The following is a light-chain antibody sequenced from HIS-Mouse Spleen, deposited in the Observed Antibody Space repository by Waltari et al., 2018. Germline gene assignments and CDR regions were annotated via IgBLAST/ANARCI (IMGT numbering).Light chain of an antibody. CDR2: WAS. Sequence: DIVMTHSPDSLAVSLGERANTNCKPSQRVLYSSNNKNYVAWYQQKPGQPPKLLIYWASTRESGVPDRFSGSGSGTDFTLTISSLQAEDVAVYYCQQYYSTPYTFGQGTKLEIK. CDR3: QQYYSTPYT. CDR1: QRVLYSSNNKNY. J-gene: IGKJ2*01. V-gene: IGKV4-1*01.